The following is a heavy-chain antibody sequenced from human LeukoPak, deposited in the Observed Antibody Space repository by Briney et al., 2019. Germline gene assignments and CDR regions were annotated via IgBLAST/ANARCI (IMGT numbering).Heavy chain of an antibody. CDR3: AKGQARYSPYYYIDD. J-gene: IGHJ4*03. CDR2: VWYVGKNK. V-gene: IGHV3-33*06. Sequence: GGALRLSCAASGFTFRSSAMHCGRQAPGRGLGRVAVVWYVGKNKYYADSVRGGCTISRENSENTLHLQMDSLRVEDMAQYYCAKGQARYSPYYYIDDWGPGTPVTVSS. CDR1: GFTFRSSA. D-gene: IGHD2-15*01.